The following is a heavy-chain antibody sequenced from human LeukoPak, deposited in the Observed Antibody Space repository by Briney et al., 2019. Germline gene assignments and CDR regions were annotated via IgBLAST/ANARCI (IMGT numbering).Heavy chain of an antibody. J-gene: IGHJ4*02. V-gene: IGHV3-11*01. Sequence: GGSLRPSCAASGFTFSDYYMSWILQAPGKGLEWVSYISNSGSTIYYADSVKGRFTISRDNAKNSLYLQMNSLRAEDTAVYYCARDTVGADFDYWGQGTLVTVSS. CDR1: GFTFSDYY. CDR2: ISNSGSTI. CDR3: ARDTVGADFDY. D-gene: IGHD1-26*01.